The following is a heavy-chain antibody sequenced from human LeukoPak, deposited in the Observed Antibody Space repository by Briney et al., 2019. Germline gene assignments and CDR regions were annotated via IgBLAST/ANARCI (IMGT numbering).Heavy chain of an antibody. CDR3: ARHHHPGHCSSTSCSTLTLDY. CDR1: GYSFTSYW. Sequence: GESLKISCKGSGYSFTSYWIGWVRQMPGKGLEWMGIIYPGDSDTRYSPPFQGQVTISADKSISTAYLQWSSLKASDTAMYYCARHHHPGHCSSTSCSTLTLDYWGQGTLVTVSS. J-gene: IGHJ4*02. V-gene: IGHV5-51*01. CDR2: IYPGDSDT. D-gene: IGHD2-2*02.